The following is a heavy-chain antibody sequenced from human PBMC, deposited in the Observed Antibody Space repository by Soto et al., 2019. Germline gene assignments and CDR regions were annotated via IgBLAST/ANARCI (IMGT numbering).Heavy chain of an antibody. CDR2: ISSNGGST. Sequence: PGGSLRLSCSASGFTFSSYAMHWVRQAPGKGLEYVSAISSNGGSTYYADSVKGRFTISRDNSKNTLYLQMNSLRAEDTAVYYCARSYFEWLFPSSFDDWGQGTLVTVAS. J-gene: IGHJ4*02. CDR1: GFTFSSYA. V-gene: IGHV3-64*04. CDR3: ARSYFEWLFPSSFDD. D-gene: IGHD3-3*01.